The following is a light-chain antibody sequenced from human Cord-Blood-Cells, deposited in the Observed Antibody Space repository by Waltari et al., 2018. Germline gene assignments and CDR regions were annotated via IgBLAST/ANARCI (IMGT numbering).Light chain of an antibody. J-gene: IGLJ3*02. V-gene: IGLV3-21*04. CDR3: QVWDSSSDHWV. Sequence: SFVLPQPPSLSVAPGKTAXITXXXNNIXSKSXXXSQXKPGQAPVLVIYYDSDRPPGIPERFSGSNSGNTATLTISRVEAGDEADYYCQVWDSSSDHWVFGGGTKLTVX. CDR1: NIXSKS. CDR2: YDS.